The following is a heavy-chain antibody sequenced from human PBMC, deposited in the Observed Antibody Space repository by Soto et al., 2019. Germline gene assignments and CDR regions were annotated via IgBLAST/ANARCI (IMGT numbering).Heavy chain of an antibody. CDR1: GNSLSSGGHY. Sequence: PSETLSLTCTVSGNSLSSGGHYWSWIRQHPGKGLEWIGHIYDSVNTYYSPSLRSRFTISADMSKNQFSLNLRSVTAADTAVYYCARVAHRGYFAILTDYWGQGTLVTVSS. J-gene: IGHJ4*02. CDR2: IYDSVNT. CDR3: ARVAHRGYFAILTDY. V-gene: IGHV4-31*03. D-gene: IGHD3-9*01.